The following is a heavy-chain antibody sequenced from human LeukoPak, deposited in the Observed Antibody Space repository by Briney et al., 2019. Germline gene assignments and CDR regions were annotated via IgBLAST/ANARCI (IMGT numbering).Heavy chain of an antibody. CDR3: TQVEMATKGGYYFDY. CDR1: GFTFGDYA. D-gene: IGHD5-12*01. V-gene: IGHV3-49*03. CDR2: IRSKAYGGTT. Sequence: GGSLRLSCTASGFTFGDYAMSWFRQAPGKGLEWVGFIRSKAYGGTTEYAASVKGRFTISRDDSKSIAYLQMNSLKTEDTAVYYCTQVEMATKGGYYFDYWGQGTLVTVSS. J-gene: IGHJ4*02.